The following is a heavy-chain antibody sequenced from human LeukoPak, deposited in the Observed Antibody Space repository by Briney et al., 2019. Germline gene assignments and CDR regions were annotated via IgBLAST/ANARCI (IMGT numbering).Heavy chain of an antibody. Sequence: PSETLSLTCAVYGGSFSGYYWSWIRQPPGKGLEWIGEINHSGSTNHNPSLKSRVTISVDTSKNQFSLKLSSVTAADTAVYYCGGSSYYYDSSGYNDDAFDIWGQGTMVTVSS. D-gene: IGHD3-22*01. CDR1: GGSFSGYY. J-gene: IGHJ3*02. V-gene: IGHV4-34*01. CDR3: GGSSYYYDSSGYNDDAFDI. CDR2: INHSGST.